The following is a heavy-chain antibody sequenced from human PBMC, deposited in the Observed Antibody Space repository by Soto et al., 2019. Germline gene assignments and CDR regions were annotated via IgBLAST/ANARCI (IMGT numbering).Heavy chain of an antibody. CDR2: IWYDGSNK. Sequence: QVQLVESGGGVVQPGRSLRLSCAASGFTFSSYGMHWVRQAPGKGLEWVAVIWYDGSNKYYVDSVKGRFTISRDNSKNTLYLQMNSLRAEDTAVYYCARGAEGVDYWGQGTLVTVSS. CDR1: GFTFSSYG. V-gene: IGHV3-33*01. D-gene: IGHD3-16*01. CDR3: ARGAEGVDY. J-gene: IGHJ4*02.